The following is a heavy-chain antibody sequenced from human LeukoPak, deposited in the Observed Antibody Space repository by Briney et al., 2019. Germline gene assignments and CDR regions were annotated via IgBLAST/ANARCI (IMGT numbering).Heavy chain of an antibody. D-gene: IGHD2-21*02. CDR1: GYSISSGYY. CDR2: IYHSGST. V-gene: IGHV4-38-2*02. J-gene: IGHJ4*02. Sequence: SETLSLTCTVSGYSISSGYYWGWIRQPPGKGLEWIGSIYHSGSTYYNPSLKSRVTISVDTSKNQFSLKLSSVTAADTAVYYCARGPCGGDCYSSTPDYWGQGTLVTVSS. CDR3: ARGPCGGDCYSSTPDY.